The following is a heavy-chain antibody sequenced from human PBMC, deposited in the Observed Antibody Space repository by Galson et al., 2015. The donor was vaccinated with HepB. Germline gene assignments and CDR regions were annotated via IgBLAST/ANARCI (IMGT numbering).Heavy chain of an antibody. Sequence: SLRLSCAASGLTFSNYRMNWVRQAPGKGLEWVSYISSSSGSTHYADSVKGRFTISRDNAKNSLYLQMSSLRDEDTAVYYCARADSSGSYVLDYWGQGILVTVSS. D-gene: IGHD3-22*01. CDR1: GLTFSNYR. CDR3: ARADSSGSYVLDY. CDR2: ISSSSGST. J-gene: IGHJ4*02. V-gene: IGHV3-48*02.